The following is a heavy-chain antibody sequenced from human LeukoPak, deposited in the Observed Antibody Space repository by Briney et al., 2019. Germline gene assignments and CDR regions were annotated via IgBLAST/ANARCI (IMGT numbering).Heavy chain of an antibody. CDR2: IYYSGAS. V-gene: IGHV4-39*01. D-gene: IGHD5-24*01. J-gene: IGHJ4*02. Sequence: SETLSLTCTVSGGSISSSNYYWGWIRQPPGKGLEWIGTIYYSGASYYNPSLKSRVTISVDTSKNQFSLKLSSVTAADTAIYYCANDALVEMATMNWGQGTLVTVSS. CDR3: ANDALVEMATMN. CDR1: GGSISSSNYY.